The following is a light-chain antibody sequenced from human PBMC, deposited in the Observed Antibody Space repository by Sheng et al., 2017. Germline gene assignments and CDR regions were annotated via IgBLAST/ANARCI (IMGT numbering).Light chain of an antibody. Sequence: ETVMTQSPDTLSLSPGERATLSCRASQSVGHFLAWYQQKPGQAPRLLIYDASTRATGVPDRFRGSGSGTQFTLTITSLEPEDFALYYCQQRNTWPPLTFGGGTKVEIK. V-gene: IGKV3-11*01. J-gene: IGKJ4*01. CDR2: DAS. CDR3: QQRNTWPPLT. CDR1: QSVGHF.